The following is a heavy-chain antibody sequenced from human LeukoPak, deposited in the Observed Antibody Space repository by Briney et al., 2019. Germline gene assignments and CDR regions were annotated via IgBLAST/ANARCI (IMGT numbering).Heavy chain of an antibody. CDR2: ISSSGSTI. Sequence: GGSLRLSCAASGFTFSSYEMNWVRQAPGKGLEWVSYISSSGSTIYYADSVKGRFTISRDNAKNSLYLQMDSLRAEDTAVYYCARGSPLVRGVIPPPDYWGQGTLVTVSS. CDR1: GFTFSSYE. CDR3: ARGSPLVRGVIPPPDY. D-gene: IGHD3-10*01. J-gene: IGHJ4*02. V-gene: IGHV3-48*03.